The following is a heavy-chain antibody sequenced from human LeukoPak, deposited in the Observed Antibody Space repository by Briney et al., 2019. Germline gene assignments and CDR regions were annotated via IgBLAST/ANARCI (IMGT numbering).Heavy chain of an antibody. V-gene: IGHV1-8*01. J-gene: IGHJ4*02. CDR2: MNPNSGNT. CDR3: ASRRVGSSSPRSFDY. Sequence: GASVKVSCKASGYTFTRYDINWVRQATGQGLEWMGWMNPNSGNTGYAQKLQGRVTMTRNTSISTAYMELSSLRSEGTAVYYCASRRVGSSSPRSFDYWGQGTLVTVSS. D-gene: IGHD6-13*01. CDR1: GYTFTRYD.